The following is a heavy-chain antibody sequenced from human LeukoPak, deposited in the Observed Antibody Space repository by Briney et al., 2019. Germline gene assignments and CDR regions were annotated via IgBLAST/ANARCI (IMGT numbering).Heavy chain of an antibody. D-gene: IGHD4-17*01. CDR2: INPNSGGT. CDR3: ARRYGDYVEEPFDY. V-gene: IGHV1-2*02. CDR1: GYTFTGCY. J-gene: IGHJ4*02. Sequence: ASVKVSCKASGYTFTGCYMHWVRQAPGQGLEWMGWINPNSGGTNYAQKFQGRVTMTRDTSISTAYMELSRLRSDDTAVYYCARRYGDYVEEPFDYWGQGTLVTVSS.